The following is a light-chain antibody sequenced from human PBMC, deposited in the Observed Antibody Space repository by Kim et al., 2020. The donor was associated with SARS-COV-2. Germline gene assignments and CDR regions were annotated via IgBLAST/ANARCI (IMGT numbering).Light chain of an antibody. Sequence: GQRFTASLSGSSSNIGSNTVNWYQQLPGTAPKLLIYSNNQRPSGVPDRFSGSKSGTSASLAISGLQSEDEADYYCAAWDDSLNGWVFGGGTKLTVL. CDR2: SNN. J-gene: IGLJ3*02. CDR3: AAWDDSLNGWV. V-gene: IGLV1-44*01. CDR1: SSNIGSNT.